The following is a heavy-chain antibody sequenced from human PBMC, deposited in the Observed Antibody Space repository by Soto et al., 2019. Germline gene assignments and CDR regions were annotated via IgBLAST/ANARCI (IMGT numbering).Heavy chain of an antibody. CDR2: IGYTGTI. J-gene: IGHJ4*02. Sequence: QLQLQESGPGLVKPSETLSLTCTASGGSISSNSYYWGWIRQSPGKGLEWIGSIGYTGTICYNPSLQSRVTMSVDTSENQISLRLTSMTAADTAVYYCASHVHNQGYEYYFDSWSQGTLVTVSS. V-gene: IGHV4-39*01. D-gene: IGHD3-3*01. CDR1: GGSISSNSYY. CDR3: ASHVHNQGYEYYFDS.